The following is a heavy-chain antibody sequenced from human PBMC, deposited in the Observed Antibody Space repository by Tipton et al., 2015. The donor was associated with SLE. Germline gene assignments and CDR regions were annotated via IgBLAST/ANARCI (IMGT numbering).Heavy chain of an antibody. CDR3: ARERKYVVRFRELVAPDL. J-gene: IGHJ3*01. CDR1: GGSFSDYY. CDR2: INHTGGT. Sequence: TLSLTCAVYGGSFSDYYWSWIRQTPGEGLEWIGEINHTGGTNYNPSLESRVTISIDTSKNHFSLKLYSVTAADTAVYYCARERKYVVRFRELVAPDLWGQGTAITVSS. V-gene: IGHV4-34*01. D-gene: IGHD1-26*01.